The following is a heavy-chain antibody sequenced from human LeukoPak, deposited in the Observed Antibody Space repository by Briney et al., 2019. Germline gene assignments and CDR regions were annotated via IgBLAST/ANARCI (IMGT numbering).Heavy chain of an antibody. V-gene: IGHV3-53*01. Sequence: PGGSLRLSCAASGFTVSSNYMSWVRQAPGKGLEWVSVIYSGGSTYYADSVKGRFTISRDNAKNSLYLQMNSLRAEDTALYYCAKYSPYDILTGSTYYFDCWGQGTLVTVSS. CDR2: IYSGGST. CDR3: AKYSPYDILTGSTYYFDC. J-gene: IGHJ4*02. D-gene: IGHD3-9*01. CDR1: GFTVSSNY.